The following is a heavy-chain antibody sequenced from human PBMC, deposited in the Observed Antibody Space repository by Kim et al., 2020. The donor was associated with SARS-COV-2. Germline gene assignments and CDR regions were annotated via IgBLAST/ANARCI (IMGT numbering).Heavy chain of an antibody. CDR2: GGT. D-gene: IGHD1-1*01. V-gene: IGHV4-31*02. Sequence: GGTYYTPSLKGRVTISVDTSKTQFSLKLSSVTAADTAVYYCARELEGWFDPWGQGTLVTVSS. J-gene: IGHJ5*02. CDR3: ARELEGWFDP.